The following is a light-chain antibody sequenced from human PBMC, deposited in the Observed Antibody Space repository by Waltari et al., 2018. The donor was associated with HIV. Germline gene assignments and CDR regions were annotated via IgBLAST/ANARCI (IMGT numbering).Light chain of an antibody. J-gene: IGKJ2*01. CDR2: YAS. CDR3: HQSSSLPHT. CDR1: QSIGSN. Sequence: EIVLTQSPDFQSVTPKEKVTITCRASQSIGSNLHWYQQKADQFPKLLIKYASRSFSGVPSRFSGSGSGTDFTLTISWLEAEDAATYYCHQSSSLPHTFGQGTKLEIK. V-gene: IGKV6-21*01.